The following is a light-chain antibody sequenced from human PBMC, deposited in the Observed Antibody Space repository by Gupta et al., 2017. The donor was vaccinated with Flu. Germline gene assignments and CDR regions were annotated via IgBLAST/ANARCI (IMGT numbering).Light chain of an antibody. Sequence: GDRVTITCRASQGISSWLAWYQQKPGKAPKLLIFKSSNLQNGVPSRFSGGGSGTDFTLTINSLQPDDSATYFCQQYNDFSLTFGQGTKVEIK. J-gene: IGKJ1*01. CDR3: QQYNDFSLT. CDR1: QGISSW. V-gene: IGKV1-5*03. CDR2: KSS.